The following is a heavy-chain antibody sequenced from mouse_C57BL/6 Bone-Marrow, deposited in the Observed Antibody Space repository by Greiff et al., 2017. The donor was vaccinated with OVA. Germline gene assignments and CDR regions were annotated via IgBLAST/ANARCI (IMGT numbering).Heavy chain of an antibody. CDR1: GFNIKDDY. D-gene: IGHD3-2*02. J-gene: IGHJ2*01. Sequence: VQLQQSGAELVRPGASVKLSCTASGFNIKDDYMHWVKQRPEQGLEWIGWIDPENGDTEYASKFQGKATITADTSSNTAYLQLSSLTSEDTAVYYCTTRDSSGVFDYWGQGTTLTVSS. CDR3: TTRDSSGVFDY. V-gene: IGHV14-4*01. CDR2: IDPENGDT.